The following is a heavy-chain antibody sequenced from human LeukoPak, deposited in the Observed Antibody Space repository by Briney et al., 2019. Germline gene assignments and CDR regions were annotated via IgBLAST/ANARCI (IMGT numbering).Heavy chain of an antibody. Sequence: PGGSLRLSCAASGFTLSSYAMSWVRQAPGKGLEWVSAISGSGNGTYYADSVKGRFTISRDNSKNTLYLQMNSLRAEDTAVYYCAKDSRYGDFFDYWGQGTLVTVSS. J-gene: IGHJ4*02. D-gene: IGHD4-17*01. CDR3: AKDSRYGDFFDY. V-gene: IGHV3-23*01. CDR2: ISGSGNGT. CDR1: GFTLSSYA.